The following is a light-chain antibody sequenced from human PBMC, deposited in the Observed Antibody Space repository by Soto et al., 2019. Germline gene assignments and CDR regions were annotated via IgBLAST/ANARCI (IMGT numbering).Light chain of an antibody. Sequence: EIVLTQSPGTLSLSPGERATLSCRASQSVSSSYLAWYQQTPGQAPRLLIYGASSRATGIPDRFSGSGSGTDFTLTISRLEPEDFAVYYCQQYGSSPRGTFGQGTKLEIK. CDR1: QSVSSSY. CDR3: QQYGSSPRGT. V-gene: IGKV3-20*01. CDR2: GAS. J-gene: IGKJ2*02.